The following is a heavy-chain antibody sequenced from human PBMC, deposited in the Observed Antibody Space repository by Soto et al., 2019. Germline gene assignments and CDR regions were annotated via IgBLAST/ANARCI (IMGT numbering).Heavy chain of an antibody. D-gene: IGHD3-22*01. CDR2: IYYSGST. Sequence: QVQLQESGPGLVKPSQTLSLTCTVSGGSISSGGYYWSWIRQHPGKGLEWIGYIYYSGSTYYNPSLKSRVTISVDTSKNQFSLKMSSVTAADTAVYYCARDYDSSGYPLTGGMDVWGQGTTVTVSS. J-gene: IGHJ6*02. CDR3: ARDYDSSGYPLTGGMDV. CDR1: GGSISSGGYY. V-gene: IGHV4-31*03.